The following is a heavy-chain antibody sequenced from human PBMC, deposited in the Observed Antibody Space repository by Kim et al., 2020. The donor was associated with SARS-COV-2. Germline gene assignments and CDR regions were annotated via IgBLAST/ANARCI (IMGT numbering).Heavy chain of an antibody. V-gene: IGHV3-30*03. CDR1: GFTFRSYG. CDR2: ISYDGSNK. J-gene: IGHJ5*02. D-gene: IGHD3-10*01. CDR3: ARVRAGMLSAVSEYNWFDP. Sequence: GGSLRLSCAASGFTFRSYGMHWVRQAPGKGLEWVAFISYDGSNKYYAESVKGRFTISRDNSKNTVSLQMLSLTIEDTATYYCARVRAGMLSAVSEYNWFDPWCQGSLVTVSS.